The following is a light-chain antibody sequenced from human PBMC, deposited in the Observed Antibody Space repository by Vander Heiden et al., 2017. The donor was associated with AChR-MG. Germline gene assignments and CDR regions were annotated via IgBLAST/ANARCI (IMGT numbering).Light chain of an antibody. CDR1: SGHSSYA. J-gene: IGLJ3*02. Sequence: QLVLTPSPSPSPSLGDSVKLTCALSSGHSSYAIAWHQQQPEKGPRYLMKLNSDGSHSKGDGIPDRLSGSSSGAERYLTISSLQSEDEADYYCQTWGTGIPWVFGGGTKLTVL. V-gene: IGLV4-69*01. CDR3: QTWGTGIPWV. CDR2: LNSDGSH.